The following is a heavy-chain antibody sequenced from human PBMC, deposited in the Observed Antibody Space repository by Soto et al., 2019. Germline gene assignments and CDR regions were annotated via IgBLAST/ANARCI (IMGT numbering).Heavy chain of an antibody. V-gene: IGHV1-46*01. CDR2: INPSGGST. D-gene: IGHD3-22*01. J-gene: IGHJ5*01. CDR1: GYTFTSYY. Sequence: AAVKVSCNATGYTFTSYYMHWVRQAPGQGLEWMGIINPSGGSTSYAQKFQGRVTMTRDTSTSTVYMELSSLRSEDTAVYYCARDKGASRSSGYYLRFDYWGHRPLVTVSP. CDR3: ARDKGASRSSGYYLRFDY.